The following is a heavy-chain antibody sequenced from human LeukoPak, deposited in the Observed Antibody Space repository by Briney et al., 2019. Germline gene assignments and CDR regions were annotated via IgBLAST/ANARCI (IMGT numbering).Heavy chain of an antibody. D-gene: IGHD6-13*01. V-gene: IGHV3-73*01. CDR2: IRSKANSYAT. CDR3: TRPSIAADY. J-gene: IGHJ4*02. Sequence: GGSLRLSCAASGLTFSGSAMHWVRQASGKGLEWVGRIRSKANSYATAYAASVKGRFTISRDDSKNTAYLQMNSLKTEDTAVYYCTRPSIAADYWGQGTLVTVSS. CDR1: GLTFSGSA.